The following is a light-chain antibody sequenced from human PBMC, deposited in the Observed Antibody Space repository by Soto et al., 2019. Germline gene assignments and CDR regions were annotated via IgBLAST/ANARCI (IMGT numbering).Light chain of an antibody. CDR1: SGHSNYA. CDR2: VNSGGSH. V-gene: IGLV4-69*01. CDR3: QTWGTGSAIVV. Sequence: QPVLTQSPSASASLGASVKLTCTLSSGHSNYAIAWHQQQPEKGPRYLMKVNSGGSHIKGDGIPDRFSGSSSGAERYLFISSLQLEDEADYYCQTWGTGSAIVVFGGGTQLTVL. J-gene: IGLJ7*01.